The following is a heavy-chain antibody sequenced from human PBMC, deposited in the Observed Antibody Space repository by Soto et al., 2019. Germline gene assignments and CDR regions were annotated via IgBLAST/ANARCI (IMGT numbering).Heavy chain of an antibody. CDR3: ARRRATFLSIAFDI. D-gene: IGHD1-26*01. Sequence: SETLSLTCTVSGGSISSYYWSWIRQPPGKGLEWIGYIYYSGSTNYNPSLKSRVTISVDTSKNQFSLKLSSVTAADTAVYYCARRRATFLSIAFDIWGQGTMVTVSS. CDR2: IYYSGST. CDR1: GGSISSYY. J-gene: IGHJ3*02. V-gene: IGHV4-59*08.